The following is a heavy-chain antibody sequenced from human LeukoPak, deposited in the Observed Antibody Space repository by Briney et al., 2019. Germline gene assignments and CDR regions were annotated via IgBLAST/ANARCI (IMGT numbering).Heavy chain of an antibody. V-gene: IGHV4-34*01. Sequence: SKTLSLTCAVYGGSFSGYYWSWIRQPPGKGLEWIGEINHSGSTNYNPSLKSRVTISVDTSKNQFSLKLSSVTAADTAVYYCARGRYGSGSYYKGWFDPWGQGALVTVSS. CDR1: GGSFSGYY. J-gene: IGHJ5*02. CDR3: ARGRYGSGSYYKGWFDP. D-gene: IGHD3-10*01. CDR2: INHSGST.